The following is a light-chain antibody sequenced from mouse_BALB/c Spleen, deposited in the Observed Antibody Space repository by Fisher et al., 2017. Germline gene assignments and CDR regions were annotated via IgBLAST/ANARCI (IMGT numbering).Light chain of an antibody. V-gene: IGKV4-57*01. CDR3: QQRSSYPLT. CDR2: STS. J-gene: IGKJ5*01. Sequence: IVLTQSTAIMSASLGEEITLTCSASSSVSYMHWYQQKSGTSPKLLIYSTSNLASGVPSRFSGSGSGTSYSLTISRMEAEDAATYYCQQRSSYPLTFGAGTKLELK. CDR1: SSVSY.